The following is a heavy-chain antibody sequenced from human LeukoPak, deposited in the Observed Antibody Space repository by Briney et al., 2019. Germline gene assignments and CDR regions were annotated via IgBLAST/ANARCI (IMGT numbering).Heavy chain of an antibody. J-gene: IGHJ5*02. D-gene: IGHD6-6*01. CDR2: IYPGDSDT. CDR3: ARLLQDIYSSSSLGNHNWFDP. V-gene: IGHV5-51*01. Sequence: GESLKISCKGSGYSFTSYWIGWVRQMPGKGLEWMGIIYPGDSDTRYSPSFQGQVTISADKSISTAYLQWSSLKASDTAMYYCARLLQDIYSSSSLGNHNWFDPWGQGTLVTVSS. CDR1: GYSFTSYW.